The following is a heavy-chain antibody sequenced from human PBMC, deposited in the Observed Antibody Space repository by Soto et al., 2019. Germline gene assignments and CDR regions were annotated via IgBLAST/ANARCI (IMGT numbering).Heavy chain of an antibody. CDR3: ARAPRYYDFWSGYPNRYYYYYGMDV. V-gene: IGHV1-18*01. D-gene: IGHD3-3*01. CDR2: ISAYNGNT. J-gene: IGHJ6*02. CDR1: GYTFTSYG. Sequence: QVQLVQSGAEVKKPGASVKVSCKASGYTFTSYGISWVRQAPGKGLEWMGWISAYNGNTNYAQKLQGRVTMTTDTSTSTAYMELRSLRSDDTAVYYCARAPRYYDFWSGYPNRYYYYYGMDVWGQGTTVTVSS.